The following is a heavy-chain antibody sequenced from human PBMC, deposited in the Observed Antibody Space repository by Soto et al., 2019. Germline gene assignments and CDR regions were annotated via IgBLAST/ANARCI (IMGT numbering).Heavy chain of an antibody. CDR2: IFYSECT. Sequence: SETLSLTCTVSGGSIKSGSHYWAWVRQPPGKGLEWIASIFYSECTYYSPSLKSRVTISVDTSKNQFSLRLISVTAADTAVYYCARFGIDYYDSKKAFDIWGQGTMVTVSS. D-gene: IGHD3-22*01. V-gene: IGHV4-39*01. CDR1: GGSIKSGSHY. J-gene: IGHJ3*02. CDR3: ARFGIDYYDSKKAFDI.